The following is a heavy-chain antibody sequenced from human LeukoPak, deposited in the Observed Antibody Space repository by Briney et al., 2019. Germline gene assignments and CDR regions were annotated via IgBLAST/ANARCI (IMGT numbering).Heavy chain of an antibody. J-gene: IGHJ4*02. D-gene: IGHD3-10*01. Sequence: SETLSLTCTVSGGSISSSSYYWGWIRQPPGKGLEWIGSIYYSGSTYYNPSLKSRVTISVDTSKNQFSLKLSSVTAADTAVYYCARSLWFGETLYFDYWGQGTLVTVSS. CDR3: ARSLWFGETLYFDY. CDR2: IYYSGST. V-gene: IGHV4-39*07. CDR1: GGSISSSSYY.